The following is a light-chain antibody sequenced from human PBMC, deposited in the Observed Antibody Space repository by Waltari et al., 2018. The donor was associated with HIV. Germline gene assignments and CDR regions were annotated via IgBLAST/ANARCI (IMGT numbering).Light chain of an antibody. CDR1: SSTIGAGYH. Sequence: QSVLTQPPSASGAPGQRVTISCTGSSSTIGAGYHLHWYQQLPGTAPKLLIYGNSNRPSGVPDRFSGSKSGTSASLAITGLQAEDEADYYCQSHDSSLSGYVFGTGTKVTVL. J-gene: IGLJ1*01. CDR2: GNS. CDR3: QSHDSSLSGYV. V-gene: IGLV1-40*01.